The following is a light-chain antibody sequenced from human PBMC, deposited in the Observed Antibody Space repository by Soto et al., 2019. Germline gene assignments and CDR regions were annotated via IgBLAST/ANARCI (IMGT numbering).Light chain of an antibody. CDR2: DND. CDR3: ATWDYSLSDVV. J-gene: IGLJ2*01. V-gene: IGLV1-51*01. Sequence: QSVLTQPPSVSAAPGQKVTISCSGSSSNLGKSYVSWYQQFPGTAPKLLIYDNDKRPSGIPDRFSGSKSGTSATLGITGLQTGDEADFYCATWDYSLSDVVFGGGTKLTVL. CDR1: SSNLGKSY.